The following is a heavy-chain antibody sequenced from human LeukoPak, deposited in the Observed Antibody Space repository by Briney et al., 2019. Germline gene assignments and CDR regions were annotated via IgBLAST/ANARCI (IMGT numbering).Heavy chain of an antibody. CDR2: IYTSGST. J-gene: IGHJ4*02. D-gene: IGHD3-22*01. V-gene: IGHV4-61*02. CDR3: ARGEIYYDSSGYRSPRFDY. Sequence: SETLSLTCTVSGGSISSGSYYWSWIRQPAGKGLEWIGRIYTSGSTNYNPSLKSRVTMSVDTSKNQFSLKLSSVTAADTAVYYCARGEIYYDSSGYRSPRFDYWGQGTLVTVSS. CDR1: GGSISSGSYY.